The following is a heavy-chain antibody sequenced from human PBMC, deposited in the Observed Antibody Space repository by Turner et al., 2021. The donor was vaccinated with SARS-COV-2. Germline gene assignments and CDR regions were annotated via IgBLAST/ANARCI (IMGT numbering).Heavy chain of an antibody. Sequence: VQLVESGGGVVQTGGSLGLSCAASGFIFTNHDLHWVRQAPGKGLEWVAAILRDGSDQYYADSVKGRFTISRDTSKKTVILQMNALRAEDTATYFCAKDLTVPGAPSSYWYFDFWGRGALVTVSS. CDR1: GFIFTNHD. J-gene: IGHJ2*01. V-gene: IGHV3-30*02. CDR3: AKDLTVPGAPSSYWYFDF. CDR2: ILRDGSDQ. D-gene: IGHD3-9*01.